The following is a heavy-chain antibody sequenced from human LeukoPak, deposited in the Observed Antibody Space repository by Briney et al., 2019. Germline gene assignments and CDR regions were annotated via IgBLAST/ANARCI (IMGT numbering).Heavy chain of an antibody. CDR2: IYSGGST. CDR3: ARGRYCSSTSCYYYFDY. J-gene: IGHJ4*02. CDR1: GFTVVSSNY. D-gene: IGHD2-2*01. Sequence: PGGSLRLSCAASGFTVVSSNYMSWVRQAPGKGLEWVSVIYSGGSTYYADSVKGRFTISRDNSKNTLYLQMNSLRAEDTAVYYYARGRYCSSTSCYYYFDYWGQGTLITVSS. V-gene: IGHV3-53*01.